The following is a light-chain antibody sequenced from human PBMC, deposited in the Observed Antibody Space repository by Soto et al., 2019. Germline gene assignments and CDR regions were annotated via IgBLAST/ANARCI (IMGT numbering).Light chain of an antibody. Sequence: QSVLTQPASVSGSPGQSITISCTAASSDVGSFDLVSWYQLNPGKVPKLMIYEGSKRPSGVSNRFSGSKSGNTASLTISGLQSEDEADYHCCSYANSRTVLFGGGTKGPS. CDR1: SSDVGSFDL. CDR2: EGS. CDR3: CSYANSRTVL. V-gene: IGLV2-23*01. J-gene: IGLJ2*01.